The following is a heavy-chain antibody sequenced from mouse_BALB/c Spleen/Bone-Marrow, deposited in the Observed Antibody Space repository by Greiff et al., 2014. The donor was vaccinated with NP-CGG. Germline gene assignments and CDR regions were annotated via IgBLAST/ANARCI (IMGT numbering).Heavy chain of an antibody. Sequence: QVQLQQSGAELVRPGASVKLSCKASGYTFTSYWINWVKQRPGQGLEWIGNIYPSDSYTNYNQKFKDKATLTVDKSSSTAYMQLSSQTSEDSAVYYCTLLSPMDYWGQGTSVTVTS. V-gene: IGHV1-69*02. D-gene: IGHD2-1*01. CDR3: TLLSPMDY. J-gene: IGHJ4*01. CDR1: GYTFTSYW. CDR2: IYPSDSYT.